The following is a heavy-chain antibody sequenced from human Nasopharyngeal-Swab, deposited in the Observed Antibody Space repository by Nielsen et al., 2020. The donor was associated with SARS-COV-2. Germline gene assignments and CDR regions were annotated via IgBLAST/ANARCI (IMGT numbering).Heavy chain of an antibody. CDR3: AREFGYSGYDKRYYYYGMDV. J-gene: IGHJ6*02. Sequence: GESLKISCAASGFTFSSYGMHWVRQASGKGLEWVAVISYDGSNKYYADSVKGRFTISRDNAKNSLYLQMNSLRAEDTAVYYCAREFGYSGYDKRYYYYGMDVWGQGTTVTVSS. D-gene: IGHD5-12*01. CDR2: ISYDGSNK. CDR1: GFTFSSYG. V-gene: IGHV3-30*03.